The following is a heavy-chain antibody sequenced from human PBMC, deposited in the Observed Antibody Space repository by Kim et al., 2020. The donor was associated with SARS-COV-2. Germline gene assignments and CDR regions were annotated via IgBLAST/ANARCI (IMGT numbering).Heavy chain of an antibody. D-gene: IGHD6-13*01. CDR1: GFTFSSYS. Sequence: GGSLRLSCAASGFTFSSYSMTWVRQAPGKGLEWVANIKQDGGEIYYVDSVKGRFTLSRDNAKNSLFLQMNSLRAEDTAVYYGARGIIAGSWSAFDYWGQGNRVTVAS. V-gene: IGHV3-7*05. J-gene: IGHJ4*02. CDR3: ARGIIAGSWSAFDY. CDR2: IKQDGGEI.